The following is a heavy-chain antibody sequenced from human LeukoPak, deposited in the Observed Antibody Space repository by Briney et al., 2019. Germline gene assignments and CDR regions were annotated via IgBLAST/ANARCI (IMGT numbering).Heavy chain of an antibody. CDR1: GGSISSSHYY. D-gene: IGHD3-9*01. V-gene: IGHV4-39*07. J-gene: IGHJ4*02. CDR2: FFYSGST. CDR3: ARATVYYDILTGYYPENFDY. Sequence: PSETPSLTCTVSGGSISSSHYYWGWIRQPPGKGLEWIGSFFYSGSTYYNPSLKSRVTISVDTSKNQFSLKLGSVTAADTAVYYCARATVYYDILTGYYPENFDYWGQGTLVTVSS.